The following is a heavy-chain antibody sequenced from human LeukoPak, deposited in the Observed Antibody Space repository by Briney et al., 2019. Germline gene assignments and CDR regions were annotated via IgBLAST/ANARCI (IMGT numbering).Heavy chain of an antibody. CDR2: IYYSGST. J-gene: IGHJ5*02. CDR1: GGSISSYY. CDR3: ARFGSSWYRNDP. D-gene: IGHD6-13*01. Sequence: PSETLSLTCTVSGGSISSYYWSWIWQPPGKGLEWIGYIYYSGSTNYNPSLKSRVTISVDTSKNQFSLKLSSVTAADTAVYYCARFGSSWYRNDPWGQGTLVTVSS. V-gene: IGHV4-59*01.